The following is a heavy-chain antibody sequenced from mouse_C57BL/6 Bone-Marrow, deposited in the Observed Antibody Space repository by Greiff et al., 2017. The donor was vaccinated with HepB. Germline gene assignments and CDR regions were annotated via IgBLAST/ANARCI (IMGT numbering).Heavy chain of an antibody. CDR1: GFTFSSYA. J-gene: IGHJ1*03. Sequence: EVQLVESGGGLVKPGGSLKLSCAASGFTFSSYAMSWVRQTPEKRLEWVATISDGGSYTYYPDNVKGRFTISRDNAKNNLYLQMSHLKSEDTALYYCARERGWLLRGDFDVWGTGTTVTVSS. CDR3: ARERGWLLRGDFDV. D-gene: IGHD2-3*01. V-gene: IGHV5-4*01. CDR2: ISDGGSYT.